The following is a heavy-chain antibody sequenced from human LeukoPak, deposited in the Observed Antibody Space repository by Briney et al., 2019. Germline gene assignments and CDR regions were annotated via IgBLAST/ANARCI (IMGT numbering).Heavy chain of an antibody. CDR2: ISAYNGNT. CDR3: ARVSSGSYSQFGY. V-gene: IGHV1-18*01. J-gene: IGHJ4*02. CDR1: GYTFTSYG. Sequence: ASVKVSCKASGYTFTSYGISWVRQAPGQGLEWMGWISAYNGNTNYAQKLQGRVTMTTDTSTSTDYMELRSLRSDDTAVYYCARVSSGSYSQFGYWGQGTLVTVSS. D-gene: IGHD1-26*01.